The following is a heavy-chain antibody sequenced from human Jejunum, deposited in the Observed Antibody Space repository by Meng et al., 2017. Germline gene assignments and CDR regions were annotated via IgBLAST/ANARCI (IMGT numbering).Heavy chain of an antibody. V-gene: IGHV4/OR15-8*01. D-gene: IGHD4-11*01. Sequence: SETLSLTCVVSGGSISSSNWWSWVHQPPGKGLEWIGEIYHSGSPNYNPSLKSRVTISVDKSKNQFSLKLSSVTAADTAVYYCARSDSIGSYGFKIWGQGTMVTVSS. CDR3: ARSDSIGSYGFKI. CDR2: IYHSGSP. J-gene: IGHJ3*02. CDR1: GGSISSSNW.